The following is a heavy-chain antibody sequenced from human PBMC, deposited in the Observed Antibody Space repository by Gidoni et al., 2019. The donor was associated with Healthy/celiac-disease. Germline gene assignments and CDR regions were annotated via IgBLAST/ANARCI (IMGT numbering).Heavy chain of an antibody. CDR1: AGAISGSSDY. CDR3: ARHGGSSSGGGGYYFDY. Sequence: QLQLQESGPGLGKPSETMSLTCTGSAGAISGSSDYWGWIRQPPGKGLEWIGSLYASGRTYYPPSLHSRVTISVDTSKNHFSLQLSSVTAADTAVYSCARHGGSSSGGGGYYFDYWGQGTLVTVSS. J-gene: IGHJ4*02. CDR2: LYASGRT. V-gene: IGHV4-39*01. D-gene: IGHD6-6*01.